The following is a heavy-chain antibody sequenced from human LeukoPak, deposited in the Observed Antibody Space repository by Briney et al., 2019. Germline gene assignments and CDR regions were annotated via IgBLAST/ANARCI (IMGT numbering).Heavy chain of an antibody. CDR3: AKYSPRGRFGRYDGHY. CDR1: GFTFSSYW. V-gene: IGHV3-23*01. J-gene: IGHJ4*02. D-gene: IGHD3-10*01. Sequence: SGGSLRLSCAASGFTFSSYWMSWVRQAPGKGLEWVSAISGSGGSTYYADSVKGRFTISRDNSKNTLYLQMNSLRAEDTAVYYCAKYSPRGRFGRYDGHYWGQGTLVTVSS. CDR2: ISGSGGST.